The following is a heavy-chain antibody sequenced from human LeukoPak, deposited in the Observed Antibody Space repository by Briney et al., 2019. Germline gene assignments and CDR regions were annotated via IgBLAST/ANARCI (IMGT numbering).Heavy chain of an antibody. V-gene: IGHV3-30-3*01. Sequence: PGRSLRFSCAASGFTFSSYAMHGVRQAPGKGLEWVAVISYDGSNKYYADSVKGRFTISRDNSKNTLYLQMNSLRAEDTAVYYCARAVAGPWDYYYGMDVWGQGTTVTVSS. D-gene: IGHD6-19*01. CDR2: ISYDGSNK. CDR1: GFTFSSYA. CDR3: ARAVAGPWDYYYGMDV. J-gene: IGHJ6*02.